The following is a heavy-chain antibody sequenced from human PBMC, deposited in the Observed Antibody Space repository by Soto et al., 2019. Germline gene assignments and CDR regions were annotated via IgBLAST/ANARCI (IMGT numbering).Heavy chain of an antibody. CDR1: GYTFTSYY. CDR3: ARDPRSSSSNYYFDY. CDR2: INPSGDST. V-gene: IGHV1-46*01. Sequence: ASVKGSCKASGYTFTSYYMHWVRQAPGQGLEWMGIINPSGDSTTYAQKFQGRVTMTRDTSTSTVYMELSSLRSEDTAVYYCARDPRSSSSNYYFDYWGQGTLVTVSS. J-gene: IGHJ4*02. D-gene: IGHD6-6*01.